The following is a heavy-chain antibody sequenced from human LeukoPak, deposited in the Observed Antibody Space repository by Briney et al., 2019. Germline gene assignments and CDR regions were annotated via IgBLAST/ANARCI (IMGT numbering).Heavy chain of an antibody. V-gene: IGHV3-23*01. CDR2: ISGRDGYP. CDR1: GFTFGDYA. Sequence: TGGSLRLSCTASGFTFGDYAMSWVRQAPGKGLNWVSAISGRDGYPYYADSVKGRFTISKDNSKNTLYLQMNSLRAEDTAVYYCARSDSWYSSSRGYYYYMDVWGKGTTVTVSS. J-gene: IGHJ6*03. D-gene: IGHD6-6*01. CDR3: ARSDSWYSSSRGYYYYMDV.